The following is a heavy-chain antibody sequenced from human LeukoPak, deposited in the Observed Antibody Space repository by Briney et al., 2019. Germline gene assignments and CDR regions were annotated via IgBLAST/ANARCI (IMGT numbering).Heavy chain of an antibody. CDR2: IYYSGST. CDR1: GGSISSSSYY. D-gene: IGHD5-18*01. CDR3: ASDSYGNY. V-gene: IGHV4-39*01. Sequence: PSETLSLTCTVSGGSISSSSYYWGWIRQPPGKGLEWLGSIYYSGSTYYNPSLKSRVTISVDTSKNQFSLKLSSVTAADTAVYYCASDSYGNYWGQGTLVTVSS. J-gene: IGHJ4*02.